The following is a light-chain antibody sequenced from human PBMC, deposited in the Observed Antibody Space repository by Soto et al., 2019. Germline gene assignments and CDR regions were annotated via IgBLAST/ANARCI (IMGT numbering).Light chain of an antibody. Sequence: IVLTQSPATLSLTPGERATLSCRASRSVGNSLAWYQQKPCQAPGLIMYEVFTRATGIPARFSGSGSGTDFTLTISSLQSEDFGVYYCQQYNNWPRATFGGGTKVDIK. V-gene: IGKV3D-15*01. CDR3: QQYNNWPRAT. J-gene: IGKJ4*01. CDR2: EVF. CDR1: RSVGNS.